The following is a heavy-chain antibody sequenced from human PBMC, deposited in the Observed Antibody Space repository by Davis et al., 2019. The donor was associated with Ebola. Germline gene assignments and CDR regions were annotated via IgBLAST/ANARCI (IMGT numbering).Heavy chain of an antibody. J-gene: IGHJ4*02. CDR1: GFTFSSYA. V-gene: IGHV3-48*04. CDR2: IGTSVSAT. CDR3: ARGDYPDS. Sequence: GESLKISCAASGFTFSSYAMSWVRQAPGKGLEWISYIGTSVSATYFADSVKGRFTISRDNAKNSVYLQMNSLRVEDTAVYFCARGDYPDSWGQGTLVTVSS.